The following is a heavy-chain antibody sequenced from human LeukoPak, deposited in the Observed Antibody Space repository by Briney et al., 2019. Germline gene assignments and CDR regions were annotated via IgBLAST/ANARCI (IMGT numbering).Heavy chain of an antibody. CDR2: IWYDGSNK. CDR1: GFTFSSYG. J-gene: IGHJ3*02. CDR3: ARRWMLYNDPNDAFDI. D-gene: IGHD2-8*01. Sequence: PGGSLRLSCAASGFTFSSYGMHWVRQAPGKGLEWVAVIWYDGSNKYYADSVKGRFTISRDNSKNTLYLQMNSLRAEDTAVYYCARRWMLYNDPNDAFDIWGQGTMVIVSS. V-gene: IGHV3-33*01.